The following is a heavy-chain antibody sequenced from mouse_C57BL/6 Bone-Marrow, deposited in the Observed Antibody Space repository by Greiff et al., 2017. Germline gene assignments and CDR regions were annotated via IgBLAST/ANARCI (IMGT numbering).Heavy chain of an antibody. D-gene: IGHD1-1*01. CDR1: GYTFTDYY. J-gene: IGHJ2*01. V-gene: IGHV1-26*01. Sequence: EVKLMESGPELVKPGASVKISCKASGYTFTDYYMNWVKQSHGKSLEWIGDINPNNGGTSYNQKFKGKATLTVDKSSSTAYMELRSLTSEDSAVYYCALYYYGSSFDYWGQGTTLTVSS. CDR2: INPNNGGT. CDR3: ALYYYGSSFDY.